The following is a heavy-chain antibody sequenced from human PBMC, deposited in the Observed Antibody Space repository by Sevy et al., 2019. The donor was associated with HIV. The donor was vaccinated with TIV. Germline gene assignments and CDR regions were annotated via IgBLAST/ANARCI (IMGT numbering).Heavy chain of an antibody. CDR3: AREGVVAAAADGLNYYYYYMDV. CDR1: GFTFSSYA. V-gene: IGHV3-30-3*01. CDR2: ISYDGSNK. Sequence: GGSLRLSCAASGFTFSSYAMHWVRQAPGKGLERVAVISYDGSNKYYADSVKGRFTISRDNSKNTLYLQMNSLRAEDTAVYYCAREGVVAAAADGLNYYYYYMDVWGKGTTVTVSS. J-gene: IGHJ6*03. D-gene: IGHD2-15*01.